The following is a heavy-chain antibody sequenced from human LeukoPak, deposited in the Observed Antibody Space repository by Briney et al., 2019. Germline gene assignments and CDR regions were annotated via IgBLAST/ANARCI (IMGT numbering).Heavy chain of an antibody. J-gene: IGHJ4*02. Sequence: ASVKVSCKASGYTFTGYYMHWVRRAPGHGLEWMGWINPNSGDTNYAKKVQGRVTMTRDTSISTAYMELSRLRSDDTAVYYWARVGAAAMAQYYFDYWGQVTLVTVSS. V-gene: IGHV1-2*02. D-gene: IGHD2-2*01. CDR3: ARVGAAAMAQYYFDY. CDR2: INPNSGDT. CDR1: GYTFTGYY.